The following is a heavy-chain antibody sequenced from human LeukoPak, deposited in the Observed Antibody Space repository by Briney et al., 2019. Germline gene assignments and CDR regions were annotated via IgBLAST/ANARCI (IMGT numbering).Heavy chain of an antibody. CDR2: IYYSGST. J-gene: IGHJ3*02. Sequence: SSETLSLTCTVSGGSISSYYWSWIRQPPGKGLEWIGYIYYSGSTNYNPFLKSRVTISVDTSKNQFSLKLSSVTAADTTVYYCARVQRSRRGYSYGYAFDIWGQGTMVTVSS. V-gene: IGHV4-59*01. CDR1: GGSISSYY. D-gene: IGHD5-18*01. CDR3: ARVQRSRRGYSYGYAFDI.